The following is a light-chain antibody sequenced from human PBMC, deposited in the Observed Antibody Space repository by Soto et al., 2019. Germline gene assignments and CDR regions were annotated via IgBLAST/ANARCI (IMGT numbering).Light chain of an antibody. Sequence: DIQMTQSPSTLSGSVGDRVTITCRASQSISSYLNWYRQKPGKAPKLLIYAASSLQSGVPSRFSGSGSGTDFTHTISSLQPEDFATYYCQQSYSTPPITFGQGTRLEIK. V-gene: IGKV1-39*01. CDR2: AAS. J-gene: IGKJ5*01. CDR3: QQSYSTPPIT. CDR1: QSISSY.